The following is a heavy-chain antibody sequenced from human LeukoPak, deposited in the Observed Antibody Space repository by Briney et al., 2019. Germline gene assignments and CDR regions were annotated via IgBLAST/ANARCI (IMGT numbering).Heavy chain of an antibody. D-gene: IGHD2-2*01. CDR1: GGTFSSYG. J-gene: IGHJ5*01. CDR3: ARTAFHCTRAGCYHNWFDS. CDR2: IIPISGTT. Sequence: SVKVSCKASGGTFSSYGYGWVRLAPGQGLEWMGGIIPISGTTDYAQKFQGRVTTTADESTSTAYLELSSLGSDDTAVYYCARTAFHCTRAGCYHNWFDSWGQGTLVTVSS. V-gene: IGHV1-69*01.